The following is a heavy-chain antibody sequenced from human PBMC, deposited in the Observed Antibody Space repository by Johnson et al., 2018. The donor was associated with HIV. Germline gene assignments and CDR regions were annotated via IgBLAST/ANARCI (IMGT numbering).Heavy chain of an antibody. V-gene: IGHV3-7*01. CDR3: ARSNAFDI. J-gene: IGHJ3*02. CDR2: IKSKSDGSGQ. Sequence: VQLVESGGGVVQPGGSLRLSCAASGFTFSSYGMHWVRQAPGKGLEWVGRIKSKSDGSGQFCVVSVQGRFTISRDNAKDSLFLQMNSLRAEDTAVYYCARSNAFDIWGQGTMVTVSS. CDR1: GFTFSSYG.